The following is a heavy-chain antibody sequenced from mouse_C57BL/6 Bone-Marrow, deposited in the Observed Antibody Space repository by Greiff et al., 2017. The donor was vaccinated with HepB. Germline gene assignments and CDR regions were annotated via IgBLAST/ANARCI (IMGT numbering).Heavy chain of an antibody. CDR1: GFTFSDFY. J-gene: IGHJ4*01. D-gene: IGHD1-1*01. CDR3: ARAHTTVDAMDY. V-gene: IGHV7-1*01. Sequence: DVKLVESGGGLVQSGRSLRLSCATSGFTFSDFYMEWVRQAPGKGLEWIAASRNKANDYTTEYSASVKGRFIVSRDTSQSILYLQMNALRAEDTAIYYCARAHTTVDAMDYWGQGTSVTVSS. CDR2: SRNKANDYTT.